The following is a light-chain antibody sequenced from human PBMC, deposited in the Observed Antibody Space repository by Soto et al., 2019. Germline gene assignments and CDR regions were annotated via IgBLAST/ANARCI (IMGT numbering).Light chain of an antibody. Sequence: SPATLSLSPGERATLSCRASQSVSSYLAWYQQKPGQAPRLLIYDASNRATGIPARFSGSGSGTDFTLTISSLEPEDFAVYYCQQRSNWPPTFGQGRRLEIK. CDR3: QQRSNWPPT. CDR2: DAS. V-gene: IGKV3-11*01. J-gene: IGKJ5*01. CDR1: QSVSSY.